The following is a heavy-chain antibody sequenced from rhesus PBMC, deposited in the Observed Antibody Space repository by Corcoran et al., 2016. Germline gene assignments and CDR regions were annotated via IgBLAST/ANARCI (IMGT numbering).Heavy chain of an antibody. CDR1: GGSISDDYY. CDR2: NYGSGGGT. V-gene: IGHV4-106*01. J-gene: IGHJ4*01. Sequence: QVQLQESGPGLVKPSETLSLTCAVSGGSISDDYYWSWIRQPPGKVLEWIGYNYGSGGGTNYNPSLKNRVPFSIDTSKNQFSLKLSSVTAAATAVYYCARLNTVTTNSFDYWGQGVLVTVSS. CDR3: ARLNTVTTNSFDY. D-gene: IGHD4-23*01.